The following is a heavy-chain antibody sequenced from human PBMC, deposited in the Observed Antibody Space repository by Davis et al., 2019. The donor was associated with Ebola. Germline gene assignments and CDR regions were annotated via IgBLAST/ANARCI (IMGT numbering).Heavy chain of an antibody. CDR2: IYYSGST. CDR1: GGSISTSSYY. CDR3: ARDSYGDYTLDY. Sequence: MPGGSLRLSCTVSGGSISTSSYYWGWIRQPPGKGLEWIGSIYYSGSTYYNPSLKSRVTISVDTSKNQFSLKLSSVTAADTAVYYCARDSYGDYTLDYWGQGTLVTVSS. D-gene: IGHD4-17*01. V-gene: IGHV4-39*07. J-gene: IGHJ4*02.